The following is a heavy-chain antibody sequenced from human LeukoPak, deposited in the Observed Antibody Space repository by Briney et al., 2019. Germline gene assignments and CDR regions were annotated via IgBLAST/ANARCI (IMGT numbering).Heavy chain of an antibody. D-gene: IGHD1-26*01. CDR1: GGSISSYY. CDR2: IYYSGST. J-gene: IGHJ3*02. Sequence: SETLSLTCTVSGGSISSYYWSWIRQPPGKGLEWIGYIYYSGSTNYNPSLKSRVTISVDTSKNQFSLKVSSETAADTAVYYCARPSEWELLNAFDIWGQGTMVTVSS. CDR3: ARPSEWELLNAFDI. V-gene: IGHV4-59*08.